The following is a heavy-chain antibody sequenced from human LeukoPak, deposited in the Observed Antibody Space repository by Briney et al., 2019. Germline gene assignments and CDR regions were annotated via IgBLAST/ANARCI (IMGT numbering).Heavy chain of an antibody. Sequence: SETLSLTCAVYGGSFSGYYWSWIRQPPGKGLEWIGEINHSGSTNYNPSLKSRVTISVDTSKNQFSLKLSSVTAADTAVYYCANARAKRYYFNYWGQGTLVTVSS. CDR1: GGSFSGYY. V-gene: IGHV4-34*01. CDR2: INHSGST. D-gene: IGHD4-17*01. CDR3: ANARAKRYYFNY. J-gene: IGHJ4*02.